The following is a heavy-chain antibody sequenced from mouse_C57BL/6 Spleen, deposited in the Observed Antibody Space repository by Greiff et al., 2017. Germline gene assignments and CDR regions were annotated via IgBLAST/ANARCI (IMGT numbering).Heavy chain of an antibody. CDR3: ARRWLLQGAMDY. D-gene: IGHD2-3*01. CDR1: GYSITSGYD. CDR2: ISYSGST. Sequence: EVQLQESGPGMVKPSQSLSLTCTVTGYSITSGYDWHWIRHFPGNKLEWMGSISYSGSTNYNPSLKSRISITHDTSKNHFVLKLNSVTTEDTATYYCARRWLLQGAMDYWGQGTSVTVSS. J-gene: IGHJ4*01. V-gene: IGHV3-1*01.